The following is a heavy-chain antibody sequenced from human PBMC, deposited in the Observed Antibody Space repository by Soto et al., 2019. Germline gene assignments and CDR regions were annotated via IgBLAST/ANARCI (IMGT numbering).Heavy chain of an antibody. CDR3: ARDNRDCSSFNCYNPGRAFGLDV. J-gene: IGHJ6*01. V-gene: IGHV3-30-3*01. D-gene: IGHD2-2*02. CDR2: ISFDGTTD. Sequence: VQLVESGGGVVQPGRSLRLSCVASGFNFNNYNLHWVRQAPGNSLESVAVISFDGTTDYYADSVKGRFTVSRDNFKNILSLQMDSLRPEDTAVYYCARDNRDCSSFNCYNPGRAFGLDVWGQGTTVTVSS. CDR1: GFNFNNYN.